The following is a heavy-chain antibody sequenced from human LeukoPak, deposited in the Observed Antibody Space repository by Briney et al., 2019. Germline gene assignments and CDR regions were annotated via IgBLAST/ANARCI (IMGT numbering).Heavy chain of an antibody. CDR1: GFTLSSYA. J-gene: IGHJ3*01. CDR2: IQYDGSRK. CDR3: AKDLIL. Sequence: GGSLRLSCAASGFTLSSYAMSWVRQGPGKGLEWVSFIQYDGSRKNYVDSVKGRFTISRDNSKNTLYLQMFSLRPEDTAVYFCAKDLILWGQGTVVTVSS. V-gene: IGHV3-30*02.